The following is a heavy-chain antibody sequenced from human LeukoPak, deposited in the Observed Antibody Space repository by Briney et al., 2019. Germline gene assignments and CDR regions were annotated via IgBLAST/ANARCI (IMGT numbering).Heavy chain of an antibody. J-gene: IGHJ3*02. CDR3: ARDPTAFDM. Sequence: GGSLRLSCAASGFTFSSYGMDWVRQAPGKGLVWVSHINADGSNTNYADSVKGRFTISRDNAKNTLYLQMNSLRAEDTAVYYCARDPTAFDMWGQGTMVTVSS. CDR1: GFTFSSYG. CDR2: INADGSNT. V-gene: IGHV3-74*01.